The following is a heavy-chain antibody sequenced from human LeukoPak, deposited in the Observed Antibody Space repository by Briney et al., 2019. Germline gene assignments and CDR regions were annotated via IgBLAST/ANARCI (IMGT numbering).Heavy chain of an antibody. CDR1: GFTFRTYT. Sequence: GGSLRLSCSASGFTFRTYTMNWVRQAPGKGLEWVSSIDPSSTYKYHANSVEGRFTISRDNAQDSLYLQMNSLRAEDTAVYYCTRGSYGDYEYWGQGSLVTVSS. CDR3: TRGSYGDYEY. V-gene: IGHV3-21*01. CDR2: IDPSSTYK. J-gene: IGHJ4*02. D-gene: IGHD4-17*01.